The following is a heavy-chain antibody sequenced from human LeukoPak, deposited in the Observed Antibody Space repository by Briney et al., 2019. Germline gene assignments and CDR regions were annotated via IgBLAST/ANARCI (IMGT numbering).Heavy chain of an antibody. CDR2: INAGNGNT. D-gene: IGHD3-10*01. CDR1: GYTFTSYA. V-gene: IGHV1-3*01. Sequence: ASVKVSCKASGYTFTSYAMHWVRQAPGQRLEWMGWINAGNGNTKYSQKFQGRVTITRDTSASTAYMELSSLRSEDTAVYYCATHYGSGSYYPMWGQGTLVTVSS. CDR3: ATHYGSGSYYPM. J-gene: IGHJ4*02.